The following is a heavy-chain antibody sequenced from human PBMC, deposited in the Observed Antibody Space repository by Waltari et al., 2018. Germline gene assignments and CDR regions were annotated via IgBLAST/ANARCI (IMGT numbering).Heavy chain of an antibody. V-gene: IGHV4-59*01. CDR1: GGSISSYY. D-gene: IGHD6-13*01. J-gene: IGHJ4*02. CDR2: IYYSGRT. CDR3: ARAQQLATFDY. Sequence: QVQLQESGPGLVKPSETLSLTCTVSGGSISSYYWSWIRQPPGKGLEWIGYIYYSGRTNYNPSLKSRVTISVDTSKNQFSLKLSSVTAADTAVYYCARAQQLATFDYWGQGTLVTVSS.